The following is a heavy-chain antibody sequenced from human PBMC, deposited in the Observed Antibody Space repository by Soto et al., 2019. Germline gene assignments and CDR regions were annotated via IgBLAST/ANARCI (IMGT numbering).Heavy chain of an antibody. CDR3: ARDQGSSSSYYYGMDV. CDR2: INPNSGGT. V-gene: IGHV1-2*04. J-gene: IGHJ6*02. CDR1: GYTFTGYY. Sequence: QVQLVQSGAEVKKPGASVKVSCKASGYTFTGYYMHWVRQAPGQGLEWMGWINPNSGGTNYAQKFQGWVTMTRDTSISTAYMELGRLRSDDTAVYYCARDQGSSSSYYYGMDVWGQGTTVTVSS. D-gene: IGHD6-6*01.